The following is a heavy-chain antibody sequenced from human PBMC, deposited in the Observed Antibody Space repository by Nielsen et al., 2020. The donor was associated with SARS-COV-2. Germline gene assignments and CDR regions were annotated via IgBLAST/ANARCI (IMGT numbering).Heavy chain of an antibody. V-gene: IGHV3-48*04. Sequence: GGSLRLSCAASGFTFSSYSMNWVRQAPGKGLEWVSYISSSSSTIYYADSVKGRFTISRDNAKNSLYLQMNSLRAEDTAVYYCARDRSVYYYDSSGYPPSPYWGQGTLVTVSS. J-gene: IGHJ4*02. CDR3: ARDRSVYYYDSSGYPPSPY. CDR1: GFTFSSYS. CDR2: ISSSSSTI. D-gene: IGHD3-22*01.